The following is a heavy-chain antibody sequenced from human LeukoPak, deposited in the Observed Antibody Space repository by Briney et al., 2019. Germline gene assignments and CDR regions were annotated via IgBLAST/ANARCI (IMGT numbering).Heavy chain of an antibody. CDR1: GGSISSYY. Sequence: SETLSLTCTVSGGSISSYYWSWIRQPAGKGLEWIGRIYTSGSTNYNPSLKSRVTMSVDTSKNQFSLKLSSVTAADTAVYYCAALKGYYDSSGYYRYYFDYWGQGTLVTVSS. CDR3: AALKGYYDSSGYYRYYFDY. V-gene: IGHV4-4*07. CDR2: IYTSGST. J-gene: IGHJ4*02. D-gene: IGHD3-22*01.